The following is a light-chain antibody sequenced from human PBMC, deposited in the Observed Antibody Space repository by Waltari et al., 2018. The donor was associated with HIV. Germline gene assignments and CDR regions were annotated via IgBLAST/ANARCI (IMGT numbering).Light chain of an antibody. CDR1: SSDVGGYNY. Sequence: QSALTQPHSVSGSPGQSLTISCTGTSSDVGGYNYVSWYQQHPGKAPKLMIYEVSNRPSWVSNRFSGSKSGNTASLTISGLQAEDEADYYCSSYTSSSTLVFGGGTKLTVL. J-gene: IGLJ3*02. V-gene: IGLV2-14*01. CDR2: EVS. CDR3: SSYTSSSTLV.